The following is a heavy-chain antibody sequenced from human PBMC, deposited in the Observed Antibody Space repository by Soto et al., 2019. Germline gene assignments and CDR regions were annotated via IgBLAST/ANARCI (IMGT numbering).Heavy chain of an antibody. D-gene: IGHD6-19*01. Sequence: QVQLVQSGAEVKKPGASVNVSCKASGYTFTYYAIVWVRQAPGQGLEWVGWISDDNGNTNYAQKLQDRVTMTIDTSTRTAYMELRSLTSDDTAVYYCAREAVAGYLDYWGQGTLVTVCS. CDR1: GYTFTYYA. V-gene: IGHV1-18*01. CDR3: AREAVAGYLDY. CDR2: ISDDNGNT. J-gene: IGHJ4*02.